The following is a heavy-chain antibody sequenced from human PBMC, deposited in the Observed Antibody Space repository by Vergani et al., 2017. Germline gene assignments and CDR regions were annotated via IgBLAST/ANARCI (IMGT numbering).Heavy chain of an antibody. J-gene: IGHJ6*02. CDR1: GFTFSNAW. D-gene: IGHD3-16*01. CDR2: IKSKTDGGTT. Sequence: EVQLVESGGGLVKPGGSLRLSCAASGFTFSNAWMSWVRQAPGKGLEWVGRIKSKTDGGTTDYAAPVKGRFTISRDDSKNTLYLQMNSLKTEDTAVYYCTTAPYDYVWGSFYGMDVWGQGTTVTVSS. V-gene: IGHV3-15*01. CDR3: TTAPYDYVWGSFYGMDV.